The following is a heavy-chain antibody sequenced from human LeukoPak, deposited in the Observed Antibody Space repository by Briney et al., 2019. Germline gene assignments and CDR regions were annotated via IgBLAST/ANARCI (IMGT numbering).Heavy chain of an antibody. CDR3: ARAYSDYVDS. CDR2: IYYRGMT. D-gene: IGHD4-11*01. V-gene: IGHV4-59*01. Sequence: SETLSLTCTVSGGSISGYYWSWIRQPPGKGLEWIGYIYYRGMTTYNPSFKSRVTISLDTPKNQFSLKLSSVTAADTAVYYCARAYSDYVDSGGQGTLVTVSS. J-gene: IGHJ4*02. CDR1: GGSISGYY.